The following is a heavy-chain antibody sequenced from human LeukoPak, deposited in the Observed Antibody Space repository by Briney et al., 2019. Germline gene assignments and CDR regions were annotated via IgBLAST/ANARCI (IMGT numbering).Heavy chain of an antibody. V-gene: IGHV1-69*06. D-gene: IGHD6-13*01. J-gene: IGHJ6*03. CDR1: GGTFSSYA. Sequence: SVKVSCKASGGTFSSYAISWVRQAPGQGLEWMGGIIPIFGTANYAQKFQGRVTITADKSTSTAYMELSSLRSEDTAVYYCARAPSIAAAGTKSYYYMDVWGKGTTVTVSS. CDR2: IIPIFGTA. CDR3: ARAPSIAAAGTKSYYYMDV.